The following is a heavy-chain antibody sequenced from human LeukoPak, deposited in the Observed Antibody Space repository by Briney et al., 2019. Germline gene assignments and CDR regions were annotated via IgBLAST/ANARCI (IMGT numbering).Heavy chain of an antibody. CDR3: TTDLRGSGYRNDY. J-gene: IGHJ4*02. D-gene: IGHD3-22*01. CDR1: GFTFSNAW. CDR2: IKSKTDGGTT. V-gene: IGHV3-15*07. Sequence: PGGSLRLSCAASGFTFSNAWMNWVRQAPGKGLEWVGRIKSKTDGGTTDYAAPVKGRFTISRDDSKNTLYLQMNGLKTEDTAVYYCTTDLRGSGYRNDYWGQGTLVTVSS.